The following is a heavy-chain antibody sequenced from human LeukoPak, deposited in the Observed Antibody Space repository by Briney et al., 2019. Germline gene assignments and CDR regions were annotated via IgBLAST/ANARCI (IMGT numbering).Heavy chain of an antibody. V-gene: IGHV4-61*02. J-gene: IGHJ5*02. D-gene: IGHD5-18*01. CDR3: ARRHTAMARIRKNWFDP. CDR1: GNSISSGDNY. CDR2: IYTSGST. Sequence: SQTLSLTCTVSGNSISSGDNYWSWIRQPAGKGLEWIGRIYTSGSTNYNPSLKSRVTISVDTSKNQFSLKLSSVTAADTAVYYCARRHTAMARIRKNWFDPWGQGTLVTVSS.